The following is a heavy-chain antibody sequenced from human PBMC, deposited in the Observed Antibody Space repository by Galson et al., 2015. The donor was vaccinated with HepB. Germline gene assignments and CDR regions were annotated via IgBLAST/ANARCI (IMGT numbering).Heavy chain of an antibody. V-gene: IGHV3-73*01. CDR2: IRSKANSYAT. J-gene: IGHJ4*02. CDR1: GFTFSGSA. D-gene: IGHD3-22*01. Sequence: SLRLSCAASGFTFSGSAMHWVRQASGKGLEWVGRIRSKANSYATAYAASVKGRFTISRDDSKNTAYLQMNSLKTEDTAVYYCTRQIGERDSSDFDYWGQGTLVTVSS. CDR3: TRQIGERDSSDFDY.